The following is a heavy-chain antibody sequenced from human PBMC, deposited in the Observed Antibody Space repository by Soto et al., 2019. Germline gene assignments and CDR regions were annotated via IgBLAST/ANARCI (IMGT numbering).Heavy chain of an antibody. CDR1: GGSFSGYY. CDR3: ARTWVVVTAKTTYYYYYGMDV. V-gene: IGHV4-34*01. CDR2: INHSGST. D-gene: IGHD2-21*02. J-gene: IGHJ6*02. Sequence: SETLSLTCAVYGGSFSGYYWSWIRQPPGKGLEWIGEINHSGSTNYNQSLKSRVTISVDTSKNQFSLKLSSVTAADTAVYYCARTWVVVTAKTTYYYYYGMDVWGQGTTVTVSS.